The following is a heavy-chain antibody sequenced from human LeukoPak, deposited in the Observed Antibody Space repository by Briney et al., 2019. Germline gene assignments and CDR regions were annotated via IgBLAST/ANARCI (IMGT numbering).Heavy chain of an antibody. CDR2: ISYDGSDR. CDR1: GFTFSSHG. Sequence: GKSLRLSCVASGFTFSSHGMHWVRQAPGKGPEWVAVISYDGSDRYYANFVKGRFTISRDNSKNTLFLQTNSMRPEDTAVYYCAKGVSRGVDPTGLEYWGQGTLVTVSS. CDR3: AKGVSRGVDPTGLEY. J-gene: IGHJ4*02. V-gene: IGHV3-30*18. D-gene: IGHD1-1*01.